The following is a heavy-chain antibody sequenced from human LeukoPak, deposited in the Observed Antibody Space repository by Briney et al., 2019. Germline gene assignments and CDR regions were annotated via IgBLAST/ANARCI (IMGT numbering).Heavy chain of an antibody. CDR2: ISDIGSI. J-gene: IGHJ4*02. D-gene: IGHD2-8*02. CDR1: GGSISSYY. V-gene: IGHV4-59*08. Sequence: SETLSLTCAVYGGSISSYYWSWIRQPPGKGLEWIAYISDIGSINYNPSLKSRVTISLDTSKNQFSLKLSSVTAADTAVYYYAGHHPRNTVDFWGQGTLVTVSS. CDR3: AGHHPRNTVDF.